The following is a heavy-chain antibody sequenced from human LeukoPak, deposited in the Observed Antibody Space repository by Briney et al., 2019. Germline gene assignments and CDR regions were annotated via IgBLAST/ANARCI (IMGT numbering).Heavy chain of an antibody. V-gene: IGHV3-7*01. CDR2: IKQDGSEK. J-gene: IGHJ4*02. D-gene: IGHD4-17*01. Sequence: GGSLRLSCAASGFTFSSYSMSWVRQAPGKGLEWVANIKQDGSEKYYVDSVKGRFTISRDNAKNSLYLQMNSLRAEDMAVYYCARDAPDYGDYLYYFDYWGQGTLVTVSS. CDR1: GFTFSSYS. CDR3: ARDAPDYGDYLYYFDY.